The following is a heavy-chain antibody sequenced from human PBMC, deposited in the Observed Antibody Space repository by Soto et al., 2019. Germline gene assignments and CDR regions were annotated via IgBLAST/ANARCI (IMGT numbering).Heavy chain of an antibody. J-gene: IGHJ6*02. CDR1: GFTFSGSA. CDR3: TGAYSRAGYYYYGMDV. D-gene: IGHD6-13*01. V-gene: IGHV3-73*02. Sequence: EVQLVESGGGLVQPGGSLKLSCAASGFTFSGSAMHWVRQASGKGLEWVGRIRSKANSYATAYAASVKGRFTISRDDSKNTAYLQMNSLKTEDTVVYYCTGAYSRAGYYYYGMDVWGQGTTVTVSS. CDR2: IRSKANSYAT.